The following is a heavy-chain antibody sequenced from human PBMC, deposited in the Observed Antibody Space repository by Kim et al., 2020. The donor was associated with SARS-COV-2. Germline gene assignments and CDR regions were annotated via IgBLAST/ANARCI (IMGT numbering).Heavy chain of an antibody. CDR1: GFTFSSYS. Sequence: GGSLRLSCAASGFTFSSYSMNWVRQAPGKGLEWVSFISGSSSYIYYADSMKGRFTISRDNARNSLYLQMYSLRAEDTAVYYCARGAGQWLVPDYWGQGTL. CDR2: ISGSSSYI. D-gene: IGHD6-19*01. CDR3: ARGAGQWLVPDY. V-gene: IGHV3-21*01. J-gene: IGHJ4*02.